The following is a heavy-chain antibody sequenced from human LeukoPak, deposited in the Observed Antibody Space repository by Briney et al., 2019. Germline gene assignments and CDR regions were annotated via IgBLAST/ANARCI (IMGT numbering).Heavy chain of an antibody. CDR3: ARELRTFDS. Sequence: GGSLRLSCAASGFTFDDYAMSWVRQAPGKGLEWVSGINWNGGSTGYADSVEDRFTISRDNAKNSLYLHMTSLRAEDTAVYYCARELRTFDSWGQGTLVTVSS. CDR1: GFTFDDYA. J-gene: IGHJ4*02. CDR2: INWNGGST. V-gene: IGHV3-20*04. D-gene: IGHD3-16*01.